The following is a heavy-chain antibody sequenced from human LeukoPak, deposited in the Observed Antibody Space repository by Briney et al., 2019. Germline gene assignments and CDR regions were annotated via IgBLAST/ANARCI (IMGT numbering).Heavy chain of an antibody. CDR3: ARDPTRGYSYGYEDY. V-gene: IGHV3-7*01. D-gene: IGHD5-18*01. Sequence: GGSLRLSCAASGFTSSSYWMNWVRQAPGKGLEWVANIKHDGSEKYYVDSVKGRFTISRDNAKNSLYLQMNSLRAEDTALYYCARDPTRGYSYGYEDYWGQGTLVTVSS. CDR2: IKHDGSEK. J-gene: IGHJ4*02. CDR1: GFTSSSYW.